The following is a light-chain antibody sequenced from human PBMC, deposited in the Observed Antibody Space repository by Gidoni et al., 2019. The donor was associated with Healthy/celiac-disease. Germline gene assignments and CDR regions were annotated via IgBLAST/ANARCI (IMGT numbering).Light chain of an antibody. CDR3: MQALQTPRT. Sequence: DIVMTQSQLSLPVTPGEPASISCRSSPSLLHSNGYNYLDCYLQKPGQSPQLLIYLGSNRASGVPDRFSGSGSGTDFTLKISIVEAEDVGVYYCMQALQTPRTFGQGTKLEIK. CDR2: LGS. CDR1: PSLLHSNGYNY. J-gene: IGKJ2*01. V-gene: IGKV2-28*01.